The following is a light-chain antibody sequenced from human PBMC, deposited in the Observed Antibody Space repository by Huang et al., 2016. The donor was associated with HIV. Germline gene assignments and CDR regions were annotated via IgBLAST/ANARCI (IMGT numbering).Light chain of an antibody. CDR1: QNINTH. J-gene: IGKJ4*01. CDR2: DAP. V-gene: IGKV3-11*01. Sequence: EIVLTQSPATLSFFPGQRVSLSCRASQNINTHLAWYQQRPGHPPRLLIDDAPSRVPGVAARFSGSGSGTDFTLTSSSLESEDFATYYCQQRVNGLTFGGGTKV. CDR3: QQRVNGLT.